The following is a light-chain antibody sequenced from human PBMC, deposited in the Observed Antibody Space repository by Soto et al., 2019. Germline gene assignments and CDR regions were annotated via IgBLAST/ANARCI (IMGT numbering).Light chain of an antibody. Sequence: DVVMTQSPLSLPVTLGQPASISCRSNQGLVHSNGDTFLSWFQQRPGQSPRRLIYQVSNRDSGVPERFTGSGSGTDFTLEISRVEAEDIGVYYCMQGTHWPFTFGQGTKLEI. V-gene: IGKV2-30*02. CDR2: QVS. CDR1: QGLVHSNGDTF. CDR3: MQGTHWPFT. J-gene: IGKJ2*01.